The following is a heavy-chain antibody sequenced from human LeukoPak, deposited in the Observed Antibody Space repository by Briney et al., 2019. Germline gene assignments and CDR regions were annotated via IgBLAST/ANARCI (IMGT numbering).Heavy chain of an antibody. J-gene: IGHJ4*02. CDR1: GFTFSSNG. D-gene: IGHD2-21*02. Sequence: GRSLRLSCAASGFTFSSNGMHWVRQAPGKGLEWVAVISYDGSNKYYADSVEGRFTISRDNSKNTLYLQMNSLRAEDTAVYYCAKDYEDQIVVVTARILDYWGQGTLVTVSS. CDR2: ISYDGSNK. CDR3: AKDYEDQIVVVTARILDY. V-gene: IGHV3-30*18.